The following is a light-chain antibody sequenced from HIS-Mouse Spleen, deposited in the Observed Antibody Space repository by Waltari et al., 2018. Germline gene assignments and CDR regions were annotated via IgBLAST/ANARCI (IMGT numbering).Light chain of an antibody. CDR1: RSDVRSYNF. J-gene: IGLJ3*02. CDR3: CSYAGSSTWV. CDR2: EGS. V-gene: IGLV2-23*01. Sequence: QSALTKPASASGSPAQSITISCTCTRSDVRSYNFVSWYQQNQGKAPKLLIYEGSKRPAGVSNRFSGSKSGNTASLTISGLQAEDEADYYCCSYAGSSTWVFGGGTKLTVL.